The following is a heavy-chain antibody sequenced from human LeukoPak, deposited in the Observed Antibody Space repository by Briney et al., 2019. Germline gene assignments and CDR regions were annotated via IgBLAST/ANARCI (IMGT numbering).Heavy chain of an antibody. CDR3: ARDRPTYCGGDCYTYYFDY. CDR2: ISAYNGNT. CDR1: GYTFTSYG. Sequence: GASVKVSCKASGYTFTSYGISWVRQAPGQGLEWMGWISAYNGNTSYAQKLQGRVTMTTDTSTSTAYMELRSLRSDDTAVYYCARDRPTYCGGDCYTYYFDYWGQGTLVTASS. J-gene: IGHJ4*02. D-gene: IGHD2-21*02. V-gene: IGHV1-18*01.